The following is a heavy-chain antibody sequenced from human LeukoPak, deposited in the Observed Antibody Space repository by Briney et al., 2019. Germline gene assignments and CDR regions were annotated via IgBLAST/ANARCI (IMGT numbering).Heavy chain of an antibody. CDR1: GFTFSDYY. CDR2: ISSSGSTI. Sequence: GGSLRLSCAASGFTFSDYYMSWIRQAPGKGLEWVSYISSSGSTIYYADSVKGRFTISRDNSKNTLYLQMNSLRAEDTAVYYCAKASLGYCSGGSCYSGYYYYYMDVWGKGTTVTVSS. CDR3: AKASLGYCSGGSCYSGYYYYYMDV. J-gene: IGHJ6*03. D-gene: IGHD2-15*01. V-gene: IGHV3-11*04.